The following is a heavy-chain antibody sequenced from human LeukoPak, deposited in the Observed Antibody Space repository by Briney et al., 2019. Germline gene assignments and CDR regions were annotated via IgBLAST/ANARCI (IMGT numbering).Heavy chain of an antibody. J-gene: IGHJ3*02. CDR3: AKGGVVPAAHDAFDI. CDR2: IWYDGSNK. Sequence: GGSLRLSCAASGFTFSSYGMHWVRQAPGKGLEWVAVIWYDGSNKYYADSAKGRFTISRDNSKNTLYLQMNSLRAEDTAVYYCAKGGVVPAAHDAFDIWGQGTMVTVSS. V-gene: IGHV3-33*06. D-gene: IGHD2-2*01. CDR1: GFTFSSYG.